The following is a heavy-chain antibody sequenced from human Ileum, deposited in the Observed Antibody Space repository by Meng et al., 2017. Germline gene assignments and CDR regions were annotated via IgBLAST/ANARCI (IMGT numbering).Heavy chain of an antibody. Sequence: RGSLSLSCVASGFTFNIYWMDWVRQAPGKGLVWLSHINSDGTTTTYADSVKGRFTISRDNSKNTLYLQMNSLRAEDTAVDYCARDQAYGLDVWGEGTTVTVSS. CDR1: GFTFNIYW. CDR3: ARDQAYGLDV. V-gene: IGHV3-74*03. CDR2: INSDGTTT. J-gene: IGHJ6*04.